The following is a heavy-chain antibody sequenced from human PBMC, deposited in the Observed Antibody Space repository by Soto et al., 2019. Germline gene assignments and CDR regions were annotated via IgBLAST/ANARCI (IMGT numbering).Heavy chain of an antibody. CDR3: AKDPAYCGGDCHGVVYFDY. D-gene: IGHD2-21*02. V-gene: IGHV3-23*01. CDR1: GFNFRIYA. Sequence: QAGRSLRLPCAASGFNFRIYAMSGVRQARGKGLEWVSAISGSGGSTYYADSVKGRFTISRDNSKNTLYLQMNSLRAEDTAVYYCAKDPAYCGGDCHGVVYFDYWGQGTMVTVSS. J-gene: IGHJ4*02. CDR2: ISGSGGST.